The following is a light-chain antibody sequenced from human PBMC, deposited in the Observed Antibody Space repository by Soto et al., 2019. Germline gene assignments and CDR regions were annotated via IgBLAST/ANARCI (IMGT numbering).Light chain of an antibody. V-gene: IGKV3-15*01. J-gene: IGKJ4*01. CDR1: HRVNTY. CDR2: DAS. Sequence: EIVMTQSPATLSVSPGERATLSCRASHRVNTYLAWYQQRPGQAPRLLIYDASTRATDIPARFSGSGSGTEFTLTISSLQSEDFAVYYCQQYNKWPLTFGGGTKVDI. CDR3: QQYNKWPLT.